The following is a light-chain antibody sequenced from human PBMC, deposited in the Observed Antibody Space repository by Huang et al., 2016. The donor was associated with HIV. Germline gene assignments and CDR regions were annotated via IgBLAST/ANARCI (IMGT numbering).Light chain of an antibody. Sequence: EIVMTQSPATLSVSPGDRAPLSCRASQSVSSNLAGYQQKPGQAPMLLMYGASTRATGIPARFSGSGSGTEFTLTISSLQSEDFAVYYCQQNNNWPPLFTFGPGTKVDIK. V-gene: IGKV3-15*01. CDR3: QQNNNWPPLFT. J-gene: IGKJ3*01. CDR1: QSVSSN. CDR2: GAS.